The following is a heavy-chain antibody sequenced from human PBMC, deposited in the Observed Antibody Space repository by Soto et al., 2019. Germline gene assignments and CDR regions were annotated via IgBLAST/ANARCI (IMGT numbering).Heavy chain of an antibody. J-gene: IGHJ3*01. V-gene: IGHV3-21*01. Sequence: VGSLRLSCAASGFTFSSYSMNWVRQAPGKGLEWVSSISSSSSYIYYADSVKGRFTISRDNAKNSLYLQMNSLRAEDTAVYYCARDFILARYDSSGPTRGIWGQGKMVRVS. D-gene: IGHD3-22*01. CDR2: ISSSSSYI. CDR3: ARDFILARYDSSGPTRGI. CDR1: GFTFSSYS.